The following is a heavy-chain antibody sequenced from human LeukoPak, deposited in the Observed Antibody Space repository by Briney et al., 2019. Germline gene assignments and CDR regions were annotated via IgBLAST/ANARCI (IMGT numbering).Heavy chain of an antibody. D-gene: IGHD1-26*01. Sequence: PGGSLRLSCAASGFTFSSYAMSWVRQAPGKGLEWVSAMSGTGGYTYYADSVKGRFTISRDSSKNTLYLQMNSLRAEDTAVYYCAKDREWELLPFDYWGQGTLVTVSS. CDR2: MSGTGGYT. CDR1: GFTFSSYA. J-gene: IGHJ4*02. V-gene: IGHV3-23*01. CDR3: AKDREWELLPFDY.